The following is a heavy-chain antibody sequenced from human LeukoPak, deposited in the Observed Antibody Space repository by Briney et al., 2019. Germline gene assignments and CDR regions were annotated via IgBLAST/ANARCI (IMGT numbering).Heavy chain of an antibody. J-gene: IGHJ3*02. V-gene: IGHV3-23*01. CDR3: AKLIQLWSDAFDI. Sequence: GGSLRLSCAASGFTFSSYSMNWVRQAPGKGLEWVSAISGSGGSTYYADSVKGRFTISRDNSKNTLYLQMNSLRAEDTAVYYCAKLIQLWSDAFDIWGQGTMVTVSS. D-gene: IGHD5-18*01. CDR2: ISGSGGST. CDR1: GFTFSSYS.